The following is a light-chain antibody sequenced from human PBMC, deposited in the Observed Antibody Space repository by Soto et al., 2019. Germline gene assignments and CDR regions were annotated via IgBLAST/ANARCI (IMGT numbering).Light chain of an antibody. V-gene: IGLV1-44*01. CDR1: SSNIGRNT. CDR3: AGWDDSLNGPV. CDR2: SNN. Sequence: QLVLTQPPSASGTPGRRVTISCSGSSSNIGRNTVNWYQQLPGTAPKLLIYSNNQRPSGVPDRFSGSKSGTSGSLAISGLQSEDEADYYCAGWDDSLNGPVFGGGTKLTVL. J-gene: IGLJ2*01.